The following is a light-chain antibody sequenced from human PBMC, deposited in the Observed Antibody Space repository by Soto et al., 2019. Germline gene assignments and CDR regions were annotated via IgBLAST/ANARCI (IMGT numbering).Light chain of an antibody. Sequence: EIVLTQSPGTLSLSPGERATLSCRARQSVSSSYLAWYQQKPGQAPRPLIYGASSRATGIPDRFSGSGSGTDFTLTISRLEPEDFAVYYCQQYGSSPRTCGQGTKVEI. CDR3: QQYGSSPRT. CDR1: QSVSSSY. V-gene: IGKV3-20*01. CDR2: GAS. J-gene: IGKJ1*01.